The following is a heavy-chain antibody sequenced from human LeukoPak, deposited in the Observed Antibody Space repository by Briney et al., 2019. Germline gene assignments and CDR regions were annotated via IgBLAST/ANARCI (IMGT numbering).Heavy chain of an antibody. CDR2: IKPDGSEK. CDR3: AREAKVLRYFDY. D-gene: IGHD2-8*01. J-gene: IGHJ4*02. V-gene: IGHV3-7*01. Sequence: GGSLRLSCAASGFTFSSYAMSWVRQAPGKGLEWVANIKPDGSEKYYVDSVKGRFTISRDNAKNSLYLQMNSLRAEDTAVYYCAREAKVLRYFDYWGQGTLVTVSS. CDR1: GFTFSSYA.